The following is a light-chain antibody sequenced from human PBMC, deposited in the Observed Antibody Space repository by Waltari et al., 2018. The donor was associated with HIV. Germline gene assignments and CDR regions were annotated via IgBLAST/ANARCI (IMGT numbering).Light chain of an antibody. Sequence: ENVLTQSPATLSLSPGERATLSCRASHSVSSLLAWYQQKPVQAPRLLIYDASNRATGTPPRFSGSGSETDFTLSISSLEPEDFAVYYCQQRSSWPLTFGGGTKVEIK. V-gene: IGKV3-11*01. CDR1: HSVSSL. CDR3: QQRSSWPLT. CDR2: DAS. J-gene: IGKJ4*01.